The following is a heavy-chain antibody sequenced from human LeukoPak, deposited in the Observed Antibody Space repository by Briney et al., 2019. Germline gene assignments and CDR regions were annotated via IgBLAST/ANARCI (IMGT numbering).Heavy chain of an antibody. V-gene: IGHV4-4*07. J-gene: IGHJ4*02. D-gene: IGHD2-15*01. CDR2: IYTSGST. CDR1: GGSISSYY. Sequence: QTSETLSLTCTVSGGSISSYYWSWIRQPPGKGLEWIGRIYTSGSTNYNPSLKSRVTMSVDTSKNQFSLKLSSVTAADTAVYYCARELGYCSGGSCYPKYYFDYWGQGTLVTVSS. CDR3: ARELGYCSGGSCYPKYYFDY.